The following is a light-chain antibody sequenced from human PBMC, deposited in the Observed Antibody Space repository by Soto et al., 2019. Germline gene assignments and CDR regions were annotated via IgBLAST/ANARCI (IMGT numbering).Light chain of an antibody. CDR1: SSNIGDDY. V-gene: IGLV1-51*01. J-gene: IGLJ3*02. CDR3: GPWDSGLMGGV. CDR2: DDD. Sequence: QSVLTQPPSVSSAPGQKVTISCSGSSSNIGDDYVAWYQQFPGKAPRLLIYDDDKRPSGIPDRFSGSKSGTAATLEITGLQTGDEADYYCGPWDSGLMGGVFGGGTKVTVL.